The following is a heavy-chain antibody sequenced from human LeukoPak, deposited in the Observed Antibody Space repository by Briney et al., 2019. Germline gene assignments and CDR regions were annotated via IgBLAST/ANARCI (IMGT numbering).Heavy chain of an antibody. J-gene: IGHJ3*02. Sequence: GGSLRLSCAASGFTFSSYWMHWVRQAPGKGLEWVSAISGSGGQINYADSVKGRFTISRDNSKNTLYLQVNSLRAEDTAVYYCARSRIAALGTGAFDIWGQGTMVTVSP. CDR1: GFTFSSYW. CDR2: ISGSGGQI. D-gene: IGHD6-13*01. CDR3: ARSRIAALGTGAFDI. V-gene: IGHV3-23*01.